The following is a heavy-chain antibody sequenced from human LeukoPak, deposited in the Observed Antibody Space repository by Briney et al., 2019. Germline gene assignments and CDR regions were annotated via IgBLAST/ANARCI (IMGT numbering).Heavy chain of an antibody. D-gene: IGHD3-22*01. CDR3: ARDSYYYDSSGSTDFDS. CDR1: GYTFTSYG. Sequence: GASVKVSCKASGYTFTSYGISWVRQAPGQGPEWMGWISAYSTYNGNTNYAQKFQGRVTMTTDTSTSTAYMELRSLRSDDTAVYYCARDSYYYDSSGSTDFDSWGQGTLVTVSS. J-gene: IGHJ4*02. V-gene: IGHV1-18*01. CDR2: ISAYSTYNGNT.